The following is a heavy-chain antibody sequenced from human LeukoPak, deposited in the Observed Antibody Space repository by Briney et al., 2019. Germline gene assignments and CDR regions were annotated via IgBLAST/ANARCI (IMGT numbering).Heavy chain of an antibody. J-gene: IGHJ4*02. Sequence: PSETLSLTCTVSDGSISSSSYYWGWIRQPPGKGLEWIGSIYYSGSTYYNPSLKSRVTISVDTSKNQFSLKLSSVTAADTAVYYCARGRTGTSFDYWGQGTLVTVSS. D-gene: IGHD1-1*01. CDR3: ARGRTGTSFDY. CDR1: DGSISSSSYY. V-gene: IGHV4-39*07. CDR2: IYYSGST.